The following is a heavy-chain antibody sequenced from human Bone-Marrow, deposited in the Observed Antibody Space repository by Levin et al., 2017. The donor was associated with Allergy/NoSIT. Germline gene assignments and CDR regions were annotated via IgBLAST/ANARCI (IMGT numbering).Heavy chain of an antibody. D-gene: IGHD3-3*01. CDR2: INPNSGGT. J-gene: IGHJ4*02. V-gene: IGHV1-2*02. CDR3: ARVGVQLRFLPNLDY. CDR1: GYTFTGYY. Sequence: GESLKISCKASGYTFTGYYMHWVRQAPGQGLEWMGWINPNSGGTNYAQKFQGRVTMTRDTSISTAYMELSRLRSDDTAVYYCARVGVQLRFLPNLDYWGQGTLVTVSS.